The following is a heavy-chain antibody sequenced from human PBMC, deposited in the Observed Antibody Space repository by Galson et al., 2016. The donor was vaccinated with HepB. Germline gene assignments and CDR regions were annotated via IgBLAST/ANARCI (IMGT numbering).Heavy chain of an antibody. J-gene: IGHJ4*02. D-gene: IGHD6-13*01. CDR1: RSISSGYA. CDR2: ISRSGANK. V-gene: IGHV3-23*01. Sequence: SLSLSCAGSRSISSGYAMTEVRQAPVKGLGWASGISRSGANKYYANAVKGRFTISRDNSNNTLYLQVNSLRAEDTALYFCARYSDSWAPFDYWGQGSLVTVSS. CDR3: ARYSDSWAPFDY.